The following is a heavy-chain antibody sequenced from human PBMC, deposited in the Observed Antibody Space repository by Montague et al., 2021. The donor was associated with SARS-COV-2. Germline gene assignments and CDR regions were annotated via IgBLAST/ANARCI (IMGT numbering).Heavy chain of an antibody. Sequence: SETLSLTCTVSRDSISSHNYFWAWIRQPPGKGLEWIGSVDYSGLTFYNPSLESRVTISVDTSKKQFSLKVNSVTAADTAVYYCAKEGEELAWGTFDIWGQGTMVTVSS. CDR1: RDSISSHNYF. J-gene: IGHJ3*02. CDR2: VDYSGLT. D-gene: IGHD1-7*01. V-gene: IGHV4-39*07. CDR3: AKEGEELAWGTFDI.